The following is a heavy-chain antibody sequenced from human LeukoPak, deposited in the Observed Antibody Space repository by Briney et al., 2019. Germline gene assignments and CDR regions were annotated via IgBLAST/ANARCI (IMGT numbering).Heavy chain of an antibody. CDR1: GFTFSSYA. J-gene: IGHJ4*02. Sequence: GGSLRLSCAASGFTFSSYAMSWVRQAPWKGLEWVSAISGSGGSTYYAGSVKGRFTISRDNSKNSLSLPMNSLRTEDTAVYYCAATYYYDGSGDYWGQGTLVTVSS. D-gene: IGHD3-22*01. CDR2: ISGSGGST. CDR3: AATYYYDGSGDY. V-gene: IGHV3-23*01.